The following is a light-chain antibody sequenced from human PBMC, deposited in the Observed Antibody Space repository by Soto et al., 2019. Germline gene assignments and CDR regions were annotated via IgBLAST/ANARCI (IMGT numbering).Light chain of an antibody. Sequence: SYELTQPPSVSVAPGQTARITCGGTNIGSKSVHWYQQKPGQAPVLVVYDDSDRPSGIPERFSGSNSGNTATLTISRVEAGDEADYYCQVWDSSSYHPVFGGGTKLTVL. CDR3: QVWDSSSYHPV. J-gene: IGLJ3*02. CDR2: DDS. V-gene: IGLV3-21*02. CDR1: NIGSKS.